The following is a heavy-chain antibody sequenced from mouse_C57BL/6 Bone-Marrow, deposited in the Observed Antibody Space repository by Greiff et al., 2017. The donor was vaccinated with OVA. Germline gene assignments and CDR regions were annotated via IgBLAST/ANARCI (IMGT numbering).Heavy chain of an antibody. D-gene: IGHD2-5*01. V-gene: IGHV5-4*01. CDR1: GFTFSSYA. J-gene: IGHJ3*01. CDR3: ARDGGYSNYEGVAY. Sequence: EVQLVESGGGLVKPGGSLTLSCAASGFTFSSYAMSWVRQTPEKRLEWVATISDGGSYTSYPANVKGRFTISRDNAKNNLYLQMSHLKSEDTAMYYCARDGGYSNYEGVAYWGQGTLVTVSA. CDR2: ISDGGSYT.